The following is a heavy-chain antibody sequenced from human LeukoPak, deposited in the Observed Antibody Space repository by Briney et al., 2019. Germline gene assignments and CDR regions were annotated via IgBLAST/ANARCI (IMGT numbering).Heavy chain of an antibody. Sequence: ASVKVSCKASGYTFTGYYIHWVRQAPGQGLEWMGWINPNSGGTNYAQKFQGRVTMTRDTSISVVYMELSRLTSDDMAVYFCARVRPSYYDSSAYPHAFDIWGQGTMVTVSS. CDR2: INPNSGGT. V-gene: IGHV1-2*02. J-gene: IGHJ3*02. CDR1: GYTFTGYY. D-gene: IGHD3-22*01. CDR3: ARVRPSYYDSSAYPHAFDI.